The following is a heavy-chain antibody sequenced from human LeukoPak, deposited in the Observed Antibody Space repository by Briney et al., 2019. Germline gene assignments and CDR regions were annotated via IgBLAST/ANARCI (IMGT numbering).Heavy chain of an antibody. D-gene: IGHD3-22*01. CDR1: GFTFSSYA. CDR3: AREQYYYDSSGYGPAFDY. J-gene: IGHJ4*02. CDR2: ISYDGSNK. V-gene: IGHV3-30-3*01. Sequence: PGGSLRLSCAASGFTFSSYAMHWVRQAPGKGLEWVAVISYDGSNKYYADSVKGRFTISRDNSKNTLYLQMNSLRAEDTAVYYCAREQYYYDSSGYGPAFDYWGQGTLVTVSS.